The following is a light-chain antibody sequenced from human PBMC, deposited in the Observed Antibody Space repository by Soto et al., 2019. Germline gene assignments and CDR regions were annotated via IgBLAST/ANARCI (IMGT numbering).Light chain of an antibody. CDR3: QQYYSYPRT. Sequence: DIQMTQSPSTLSASVGDRVTITCRASQSISSWLAWYQQKPGKAPKFLIYDASNLESGVPSRFSGSGSGTEFTLTISSLQPDDFATYYCQQYYSYPRTFGQGTKVDI. CDR1: QSISSW. J-gene: IGKJ1*01. CDR2: DAS. V-gene: IGKV1-5*01.